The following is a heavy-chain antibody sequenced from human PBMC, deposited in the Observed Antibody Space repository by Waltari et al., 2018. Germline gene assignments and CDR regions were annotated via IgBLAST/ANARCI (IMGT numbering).Heavy chain of an antibody. CDR1: GGSLSSSSYY. Sequence: QLQLQESGPGLVKPSETLSLTCPVSGGSLSSSSYYWGWIRQPPGKGLEWIGSIYYSGSTYYNPSLKSRVTISVDTSKNQFSLKLSSVTAADTAVYYCATVVTTTSNYFDYWGQGTLVTVSS. J-gene: IGHJ4*02. D-gene: IGHD4-17*01. CDR3: ATVVTTTSNYFDY. V-gene: IGHV4-39*07. CDR2: IYYSGST.